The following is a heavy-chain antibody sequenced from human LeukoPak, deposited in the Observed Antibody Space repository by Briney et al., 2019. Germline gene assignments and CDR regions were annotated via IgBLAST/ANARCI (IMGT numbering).Heavy chain of an antibody. CDR3: ARVLGYSSGAVLEMDY. Sequence: GSSVKVSCKASGGTFSSYAISWVRQAPGQGLEWMGGIIPMFGTANYAQKFQGRVTITADESTSTAYMELSSLRSEDTAVYYCARVLGYSSGAVLEMDYWGQGTLVTVSS. V-gene: IGHV1-69*01. CDR2: IIPMFGTA. CDR1: GGTFSSYA. J-gene: IGHJ4*02. D-gene: IGHD6-19*01.